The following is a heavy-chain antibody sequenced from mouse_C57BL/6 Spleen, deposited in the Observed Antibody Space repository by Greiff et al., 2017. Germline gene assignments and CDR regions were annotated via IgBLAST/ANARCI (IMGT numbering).Heavy chain of an antibody. D-gene: IGHD1-1*01. V-gene: IGHV1-81*01. CDR2: IYPRSGNT. Sequence: VQLQQSGAELARPGASVKLSCKASGYTFTSYGISWVKQRPGQGLEWIGEIYPRSGNTYYNEKFKGKATLTADKSSSTAYMELRSLTSEDSAVYFCARRKDYGSSYAMDYWGQGTSVTVSS. CDR3: ARRKDYGSSYAMDY. CDR1: GYTFTSYG. J-gene: IGHJ4*01.